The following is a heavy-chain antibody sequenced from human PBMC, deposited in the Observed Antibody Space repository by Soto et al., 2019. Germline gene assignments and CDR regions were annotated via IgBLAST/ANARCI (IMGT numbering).Heavy chain of an antibody. J-gene: IGHJ6*03. CDR2: IYYSGST. V-gene: IGHV4-59*01. CDR1: GGSISSYY. Sequence: SETLSLTCTVSGGSISSYYWSWIRQPPGKGLEWIGYIYYSGSTNYNPSLKSRVTISVDTSKNQFSLKLSSVTAADTAVYYCARYYDYIWGSYQDYYYMDVWGKGTTVTVSS. D-gene: IGHD3-16*01. CDR3: ARYYDYIWGSYQDYYYMDV.